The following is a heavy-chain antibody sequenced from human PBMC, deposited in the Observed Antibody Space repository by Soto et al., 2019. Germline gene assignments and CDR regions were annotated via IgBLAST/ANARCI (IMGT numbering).Heavy chain of an antibody. Sequence: ASVKVSCKTSGYTFTSYYMHWVRQAPGQGLEWMGIINPSGGSTSYAQKFQGRVTMARDTSTSTVYMELSSLRSEDTAVYYCARVNYYGSGSHPVDYYGMDVWGQGTTVTVSS. CDR2: INPSGGST. D-gene: IGHD3-10*01. V-gene: IGHV1-46*01. J-gene: IGHJ6*02. CDR1: GYTFTSYY. CDR3: ARVNYYGSGSHPVDYYGMDV.